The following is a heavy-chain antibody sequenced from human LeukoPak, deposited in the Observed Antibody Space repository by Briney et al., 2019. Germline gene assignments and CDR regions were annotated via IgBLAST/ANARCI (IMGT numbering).Heavy chain of an antibody. Sequence: ASVTVSCKASGYTFTNYAISWVRQAPGQGLEWMGWISAYNGDTNYAQNLQGRVTMTTDTSTSTAYMELRSLGSDDTAVYYCARDRAAAGTGADCWGQGTLVSVS. CDR2: ISAYNGDT. CDR1: GYTFTNYA. CDR3: ARDRAAAGTGADC. D-gene: IGHD6-13*01. J-gene: IGHJ4*02. V-gene: IGHV1-18*01.